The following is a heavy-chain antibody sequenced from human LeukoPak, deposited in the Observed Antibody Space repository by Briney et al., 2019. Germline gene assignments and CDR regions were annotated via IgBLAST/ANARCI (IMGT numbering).Heavy chain of an antibody. V-gene: IGHV3-11*04. CDR1: GFTVSSNY. CDR2: ISSSGSTI. J-gene: IGHJ6*04. CDR3: AELGITMIGGV. D-gene: IGHD3-10*02. Sequence: GGSLRLSCAASGFTVSSNYMSWVRQAPGKGLEWVSYISSSGSTIYYADSVKGRFTISRDNAKNSLYLQMNSLRAEDTAVYYCAELGITMIGGVWGKGTTVTISS.